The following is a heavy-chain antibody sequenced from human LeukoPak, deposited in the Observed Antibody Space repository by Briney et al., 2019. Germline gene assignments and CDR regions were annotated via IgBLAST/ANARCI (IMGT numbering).Heavy chain of an antibody. Sequence: GGSLRLSCAASGFTFSSYSMNWVRQAPGKGLEWVSSISSSSSYIYYADSVKGRFTISRDNAKNSLYLQMNSLRAEDTAVYYCAREGGYNYGLGSYYYYYMDVWGKGTTVTISS. D-gene: IGHD3-10*01. V-gene: IGHV3-21*01. J-gene: IGHJ6*03. CDR3: AREGGYNYGLGSYYYYYMDV. CDR2: ISSSSSYI. CDR1: GFTFSSYS.